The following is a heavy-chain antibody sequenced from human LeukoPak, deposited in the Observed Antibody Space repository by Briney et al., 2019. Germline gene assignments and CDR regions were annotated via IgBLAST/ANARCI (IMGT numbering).Heavy chain of an antibody. CDR1: GFTFSSYA. CDR2: ISYDGSNK. J-gene: IGHJ4*02. Sequence: PGGSLRLSCAASGFTFSSYAMHWVRQAPGKGLEWVAVISYDGSNKYYADSVKGRFTISRDNSKNTLYLQMNSLRAEDTAVYYCAREDCSGGSCYTSFDYWGQGTLVTVSS. V-gene: IGHV3-30*04. D-gene: IGHD2-15*01. CDR3: AREDCSGGSCYTSFDY.